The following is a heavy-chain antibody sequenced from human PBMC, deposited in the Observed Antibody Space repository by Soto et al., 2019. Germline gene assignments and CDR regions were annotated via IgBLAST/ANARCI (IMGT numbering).Heavy chain of an antibody. CDR3: AKKVTIYAVDPADY. J-gene: IGHJ4*02. Sequence: GGSLRLSCAASGFTFSDFGMSWVRQAPGKGLEWVSVISASGDATYYAASVKGRFTLSRDNSKNTLYLQMNSLTVADTAVYYCAKKVTIYAVDPADYWGQGTQVTVSS. D-gene: IGHD3-3*01. V-gene: IGHV3-23*01. CDR1: GFTFSDFG. CDR2: ISASGDAT.